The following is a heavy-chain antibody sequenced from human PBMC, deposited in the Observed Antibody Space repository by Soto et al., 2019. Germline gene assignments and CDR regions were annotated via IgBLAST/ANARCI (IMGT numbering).Heavy chain of an antibody. V-gene: IGHV3-9*01. J-gene: IGHJ4*02. Sequence: EVQLVESGGGLVQPGRSLRLSCAASGFTFDDYAVHWVRQAPGKGLEWVSGISWNSGSIGYADSVKGRFTISRDNAKNSLYLQMNSLRAEDTALYYCAKSRTVTTSPLDYWGQGTLVTVSS. CDR1: GFTFDDYA. D-gene: IGHD4-17*01. CDR2: ISWNSGSI. CDR3: AKSRTVTTSPLDY.